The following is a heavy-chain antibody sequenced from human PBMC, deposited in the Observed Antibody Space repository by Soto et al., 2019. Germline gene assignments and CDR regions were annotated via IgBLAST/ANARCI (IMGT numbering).Heavy chain of an antibody. CDR2: IYYSGST. CDR1: GASMNNYY. Sequence: QVQLQESGPGLVKPSETLSLTCTVSGASMNNYYWTWIRQPPGKGLEWIGYIYYSGSTIYNPSLESRVTISVDTSKNHCSLKLTSVTAADAALYYCARLRCSGDNCLSKGTFDYWGQGSLVTVSS. D-gene: IGHD2-15*01. V-gene: IGHV4-59*08. J-gene: IGHJ4*02. CDR3: ARLRCSGDNCLSKGTFDY.